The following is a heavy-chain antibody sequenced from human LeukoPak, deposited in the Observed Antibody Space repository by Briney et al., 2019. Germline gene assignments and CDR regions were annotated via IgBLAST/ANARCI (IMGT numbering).Heavy chain of an antibody. CDR1: GFTFSSYA. D-gene: IGHD3-22*01. CDR2: ISGRGGSP. Sequence: GGSLRLSCAASGFTFSSYAMSWVHQAPGKGLEGVSAISGRGGSPYYADSVKGRFTISRDNSKNTLYLQMNTLRAEDTAVYYCARDSTGYSYYWGQGTRVTVSS. CDR3: ARDSTGYSYY. V-gene: IGHV3-23*01. J-gene: IGHJ4*02.